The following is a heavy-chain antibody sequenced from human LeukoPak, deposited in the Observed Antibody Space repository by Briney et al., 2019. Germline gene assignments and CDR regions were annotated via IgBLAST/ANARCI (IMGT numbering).Heavy chain of an antibody. CDR2: ISASGGNT. D-gene: IGHD3-10*01. J-gene: IGHJ4*02. CDR1: GFTFSTNA. Sequence: PGGSLRLSCATSGFTFSTNAMSWVRQSPGKGLEWVSAISASGGNTYYADSVKGRFTISRDNSQNTLYLQMNSLTAEDMAVYYCAKDRTRITMVRGSVGFDYWGQGTLVTVSP. V-gene: IGHV3-23*01. CDR3: AKDRTRITMVRGSVGFDY.